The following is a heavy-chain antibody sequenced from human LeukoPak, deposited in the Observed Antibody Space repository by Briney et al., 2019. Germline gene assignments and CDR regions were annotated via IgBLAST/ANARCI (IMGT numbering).Heavy chain of an antibody. J-gene: IGHJ4*02. CDR3: AREAMTTVDY. D-gene: IGHD4-17*01. CDR1: GDSVSSNNAA. V-gene: IGHV6-1*01. Sequence: PSQTLSLTCAISGDSVSSNNAAWNWIRQSPSRGLEWLGRTYYRSKWYNDYAVSVKSRITFNADASKNQVSLQLNSVTPEDTAVYYCAREAMTTVDYWGQGTLVTVSS. CDR2: TYYRSKWYN.